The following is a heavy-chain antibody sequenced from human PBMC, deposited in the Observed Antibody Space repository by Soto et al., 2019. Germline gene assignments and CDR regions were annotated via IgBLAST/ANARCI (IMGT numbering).Heavy chain of an antibody. Sequence: QVQLVQSGAEVKKPGSSVKVSCKASGGTFSSYAISWVRQAPGHGLEWMGVIIPIFGTANYAQKFQGRVTITADESTSPAYMELSSLRAEDTAVYYCARMGRSGSGGRFQPTVAFDIWGKGPIVPVSS. CDR1: GGTFSSYA. V-gene: IGHV1-69*01. CDR2: IIPIFGTA. J-gene: IGHJ3*02. D-gene: IGHD2-15*01. CDR3: ARMGRSGSGGRFQPTVAFDI.